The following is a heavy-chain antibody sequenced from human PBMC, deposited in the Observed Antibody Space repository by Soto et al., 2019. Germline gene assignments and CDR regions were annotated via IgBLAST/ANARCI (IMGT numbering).Heavy chain of an antibody. D-gene: IGHD4-17*01. V-gene: IGHV3-74*01. CDR3: ARGLPGYYGMDV. J-gene: IGHJ6*02. Sequence: EVQLVESGGGLVQPGGSLRLSCAASGFTFSSYWIHWVRQAPGKGLVWVSRIKGDGSRTDYADSVKGRFTISRDNAKTTVYLKLNSLRDEDSVVYYCARGLPGYYGMDVWGQGTTVTVSS. CDR1: GFTFSSYW. CDR2: IKGDGSRT.